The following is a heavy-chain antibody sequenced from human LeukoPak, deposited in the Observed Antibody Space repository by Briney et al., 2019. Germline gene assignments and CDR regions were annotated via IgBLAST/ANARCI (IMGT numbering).Heavy chain of an antibody. V-gene: IGHV3-7*01. Sequence: SGGSLRLSCAASGFTFSSYWMTWVRQAPGKGLEWVANIKQDGSEKYYVDSVKGRFTISRDNAKNSLYLQMNSLRAEDTAVYYCAKTSSSSDRDYWGQGTLVTVSS. CDR1: GFTFSSYW. CDR3: AKTSSSSDRDY. J-gene: IGHJ4*02. D-gene: IGHD6-6*01. CDR2: IKQDGSEK.